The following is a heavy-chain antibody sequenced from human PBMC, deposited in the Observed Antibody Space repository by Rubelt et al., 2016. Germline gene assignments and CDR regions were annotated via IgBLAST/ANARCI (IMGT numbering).Heavy chain of an antibody. V-gene: IGHV4-39*07. CDR3: AGGITIFGVASGYFDY. CDR2: IYYSGST. D-gene: IGHD3-3*01. J-gene: IGHJ4*02. CDR1: GGSISSSSYY. Sequence: QLQLQESGPGLVKPSETPSLTCTVSGGSISSSSYYWGWIRQPPGKGLEWIGSIYYSGSTYYNPSLKSRVTISVDTSKNQFSLKLSAVTAADTAVYYCAGGITIFGVASGYFDYWGQGTLVTVSS.